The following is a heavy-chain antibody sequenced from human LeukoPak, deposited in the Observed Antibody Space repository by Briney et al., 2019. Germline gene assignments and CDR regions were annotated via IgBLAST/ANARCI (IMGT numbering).Heavy chain of an antibody. J-gene: IGHJ4*02. CDR2: IYHSGST. Sequence: SETLSLTCAVSGYSTSSGYYWGWIRQPPGRGLEWIGSIYHSGSTYYNPSLKSRVTISVDTSKNQFSLKLSSVTAADKAVYYCARDSGQWLRPKYYFDYWGQGTLVTVSS. CDR1: GYSTSSGYY. CDR3: ARDSGQWLRPKYYFDY. V-gene: IGHV4-38-2*02. D-gene: IGHD5-12*01.